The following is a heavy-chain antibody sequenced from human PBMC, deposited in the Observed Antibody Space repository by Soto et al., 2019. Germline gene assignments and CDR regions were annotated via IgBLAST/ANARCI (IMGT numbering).Heavy chain of an antibody. Sequence: ASVKVSCKASGYTFTSYGISWVRQAPGQGREWMGWISAYNGNTNYAQKFQGRVTITADESTSTAYMELSSLRSEDAAVYYCAKNGNIVVVPAAPDCWGQGTLVTVS. D-gene: IGHD2-2*01. CDR2: ISAYNGNT. V-gene: IGHV1-18*01. CDR3: AKNGNIVVVPAAPDC. J-gene: IGHJ4*02. CDR1: GYTFTSYG.